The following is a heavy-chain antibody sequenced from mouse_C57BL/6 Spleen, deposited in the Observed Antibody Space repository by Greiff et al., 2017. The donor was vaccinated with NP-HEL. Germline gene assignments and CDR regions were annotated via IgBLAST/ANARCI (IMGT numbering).Heavy chain of an antibody. CDR1: GYTFTSYW. J-gene: IGHJ4*01. CDR2: IDPNSGGT. D-gene: IGHD2-4*01. V-gene: IGHV1-72*01. Sequence: QVQLQQPGAELVKPGASVKLSCKASGYTFTSYWMHWVKQRPGRGLEWIGRIDPNSGGTKYNEKFKSKATLTVDKPSSTAYMQLSSLTSEDSAVYYGARSPLPMIKGEDAMDYWGQGTSVTVSS. CDR3: ARSPLPMIKGEDAMDY.